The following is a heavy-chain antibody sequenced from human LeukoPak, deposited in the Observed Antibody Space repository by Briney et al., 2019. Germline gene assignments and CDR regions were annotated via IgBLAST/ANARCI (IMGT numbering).Heavy chain of an antibody. Sequence: PGGSLRLSRAASGFTFDDYGMSWVREAPGKGLEWVSGINWNGGSTGYADSLKGRFTISRDNAKNSLYLQMNSLRAEDTAVYYCARDLYGDYFFDYWGQGTLVTVSS. J-gene: IGHJ4*02. V-gene: IGHV3-20*04. CDR3: ARDLYGDYFFDY. CDR2: INWNGGST. CDR1: GFTFDDYG. D-gene: IGHD4-17*01.